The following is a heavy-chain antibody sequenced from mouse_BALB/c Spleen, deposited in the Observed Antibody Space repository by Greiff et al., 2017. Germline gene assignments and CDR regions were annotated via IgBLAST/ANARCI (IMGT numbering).Heavy chain of an antibody. Sequence: EVQVVESGGGLVKPGGSLKLSCAASGFTFSSYAMSWVRQTPEKRLEWVATISSGGSYTYYPDSVKGRFTISRDNAQNTLYLQMSSLRSEDTAMYYCARSYDWYFDVWGAGTTVTVSS. J-gene: IGHJ1*01. CDR1: GFTFSSYA. V-gene: IGHV5-9-3*01. CDR2: ISSGGSYT. D-gene: IGHD1-1*01. CDR3: ARSYDWYFDV.